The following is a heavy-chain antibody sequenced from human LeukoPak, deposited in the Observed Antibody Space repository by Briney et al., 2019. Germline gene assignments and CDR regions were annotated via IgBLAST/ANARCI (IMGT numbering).Heavy chain of an antibody. CDR1: GGSFSGYY. D-gene: IGHD2-2*01. CDR2: INHSGST. CDR3: ASMRKGVVPAAADY. J-gene: IGHJ4*02. Sequence: SETLSLTCAVYGGSFSGYYWSWIRQPPGKGLEWIGEINHSGSTNYNPSLTSRVTISVHTSKNQFSLKLSSVTAADTAVYYCASMRKGVVPAAADYWSQGTLVTVSS. V-gene: IGHV4-34*01.